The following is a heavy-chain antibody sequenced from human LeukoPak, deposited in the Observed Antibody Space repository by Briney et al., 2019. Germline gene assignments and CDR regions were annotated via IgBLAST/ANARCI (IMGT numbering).Heavy chain of an antibody. CDR3: ARAPIYGDSHFDY. V-gene: IGHV3-23*01. CDR2: ISGSGGST. D-gene: IGHD4-17*01. Sequence: GGSLRLSCAASGFTFSSYAMSWVRQAPGKGLEWVSAISGSGGSTYYADSVKGRFTISRDNAKNSLYLQMNSLRAEDTAVYYCARAPIYGDSHFDYWGQGTLVTVSS. J-gene: IGHJ4*02. CDR1: GFTFSSYA.